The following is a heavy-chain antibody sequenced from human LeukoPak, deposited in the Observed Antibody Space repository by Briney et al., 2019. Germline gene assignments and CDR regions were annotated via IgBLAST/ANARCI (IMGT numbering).Heavy chain of an antibody. V-gene: IGHV4-59*08. Sequence: SETLSLTCTVSGGSISSYYWSWIRQPPGKRLEWIGYIYHSGSTNYNSSLKSRVTISVDTSKNQFSLELSSVTAADTAVYHCARHAAFAEYQSHLTHFDYWGQGTLVTVSS. D-gene: IGHD2-2*01. CDR3: ARHAAFAEYQSHLTHFDY. CDR2: IYHSGST. J-gene: IGHJ4*02. CDR1: GGSISSYY.